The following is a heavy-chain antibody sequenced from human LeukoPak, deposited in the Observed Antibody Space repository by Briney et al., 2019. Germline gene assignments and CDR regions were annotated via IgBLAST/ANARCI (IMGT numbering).Heavy chain of an antibody. CDR3: ARGGNSSYAKVDY. V-gene: IGHV4-59*01. Sequence: PSETLSLTCTVSGGSISSYYWSWIRQPPGKGLEWIGYIYYSGSTNYNPSLKSRVTISVDTSKNQFSLKLSSVTAADTAVYYCARGGNSSYAKVDYWGQGTLVTVSS. CDR1: GGSISSYY. CDR2: IYYSGST. D-gene: IGHD4-11*01. J-gene: IGHJ4*02.